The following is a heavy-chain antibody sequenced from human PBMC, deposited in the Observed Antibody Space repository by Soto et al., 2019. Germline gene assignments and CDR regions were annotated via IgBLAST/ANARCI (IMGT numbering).Heavy chain of an antibody. D-gene: IGHD2-2*01. CDR2: IYSGGST. Sequence: GGSLRLSCAASGFTVSSNYMSWVRQAPGKGLEWVSVIYSGGSTYYADSVKGRFTISRDNSKNKLYLQMNSLRAEDTAVYYCARAVPDIVVVPASRSSDVWGKGTTVTVSS. V-gene: IGHV3-66*01. J-gene: IGHJ6*04. CDR1: GFTVSSNY. CDR3: ARAVPDIVVVPASRSSDV.